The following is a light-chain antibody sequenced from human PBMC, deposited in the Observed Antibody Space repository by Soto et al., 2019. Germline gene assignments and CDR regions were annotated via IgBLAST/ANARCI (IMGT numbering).Light chain of an antibody. J-gene: IGKJ1*01. CDR3: HKDFNLQRT. V-gene: IGKV3D-7*01. CDR1: QTVSRMY. CDR2: GTS. Sequence: EIVLTQSPVTLSMSPGEGGTLSCIASQTVSRMYLSWFQQKPGQAPRLLIYGTSTRATGIPVRFSGSGSGTDFTLTIRSIQTEDFAAYFCHKDFNLQRTFGNGNTGDIK.